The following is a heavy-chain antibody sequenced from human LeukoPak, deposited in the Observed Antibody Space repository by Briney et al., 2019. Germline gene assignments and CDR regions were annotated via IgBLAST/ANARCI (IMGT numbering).Heavy chain of an antibody. CDR2: ISGSAGGGTT. CDR3: AKRGGYFYGPGSPFDY. J-gene: IGHJ4*02. Sequence: GGSLRLSCAASGFTFSSFAMSWVRQAPGKGLEWVSSISGSAGGGTTYYADSVKGRFTISRDNSKKTLYLQVDSLRAEDTAVYYCAKRGGYFYGPGSPFDYWGQGTLVTVSS. CDR1: GFTFSSFA. V-gene: IGHV3-23*01. D-gene: IGHD3-10*01.